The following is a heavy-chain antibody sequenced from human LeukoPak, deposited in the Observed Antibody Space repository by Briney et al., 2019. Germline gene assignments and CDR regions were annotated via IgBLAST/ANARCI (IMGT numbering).Heavy chain of an antibody. Sequence: PSETLSLTCTVSGGSISSYYWSWLRQPAGKGLEWIGRIYTSGSTNYNPSLTSRVTMSVDTSKNQFSLKLSSVTASDTAVYYCARVGYYYDSSGYPPFDYWGQGTLVTVSS. CDR1: GGSISSYY. D-gene: IGHD3-22*01. CDR2: IYTSGST. V-gene: IGHV4-4*07. J-gene: IGHJ4*02. CDR3: ARVGYYYDSSGYPPFDY.